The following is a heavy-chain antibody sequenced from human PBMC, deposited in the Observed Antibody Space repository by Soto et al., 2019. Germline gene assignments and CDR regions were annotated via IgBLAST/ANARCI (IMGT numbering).Heavy chain of an antibody. V-gene: IGHV4-30-2*01. CDR3: AREPYYYDSSGYLSRSGGMDV. Sequence: KPSETLSLTCAVSGGSISSGGYSWSWIRQPPGKGLEWIGYIYHSGSTYYNPSLKSRATISVDRSKNQFSLKLSSVTAADTAVYYCAREPYYYDSSGYLSRSGGMDVWGQATTVTVSS. J-gene: IGHJ6*02. CDR1: GGSISSGGYS. CDR2: IYHSGST. D-gene: IGHD3-22*01.